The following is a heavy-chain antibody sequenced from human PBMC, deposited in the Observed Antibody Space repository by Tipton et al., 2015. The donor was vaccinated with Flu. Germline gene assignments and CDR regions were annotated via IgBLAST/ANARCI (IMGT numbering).Heavy chain of an antibody. CDR1: GGSISSGSYY. V-gene: IGHV4-61*02. J-gene: IGHJ4*02. CDR2: IYTSGST. Sequence: TLSLTCTVSGGSISSGSYYWSWIRQPAGKGLEWIGRIYTSGSTNYNPSLKSRVTMSVDTSKNQFSLKLSSVTAADTAVYYCARAGWLLPFDYWGQGTLVTVSS. D-gene: IGHD3-22*01. CDR3: ARAGWLLPFDY.